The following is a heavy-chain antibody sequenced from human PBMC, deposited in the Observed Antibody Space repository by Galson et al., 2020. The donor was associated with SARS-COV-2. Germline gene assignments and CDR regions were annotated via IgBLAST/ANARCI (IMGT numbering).Heavy chain of an antibody. CDR2: ISSSSSYI. V-gene: IGHV3-21*01. CDR1: GFTFSSYS. J-gene: IGHJ6*02. CDR3: ARGWVADNYYYYGMDV. Sequence: GESLKISCAASGFTFSSYSMNWVRQAPGKGLEWVSSISSSSSYIYYADSVKGRFTISRDNAKNSLYLQMNSLRAEDTAVYYCARGWVADNYYYYGMDVWGQGTTVTVSS. D-gene: IGHD2-15*01.